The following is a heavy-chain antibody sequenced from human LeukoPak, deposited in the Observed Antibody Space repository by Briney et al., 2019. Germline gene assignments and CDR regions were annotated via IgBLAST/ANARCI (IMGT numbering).Heavy chain of an antibody. V-gene: IGHV1-69*02. CDR3: ARVLTDNWNWFDP. Sequence: GPSVKVSCKASGGTFSSYTISWVRQAPGQGLEWMGRIIPILGIANYAQKFQGRVTTTADKSTSTAYMELSSLRSEDTAVYYCARVLTDNWNWFDPWGQGTLVTVSS. J-gene: IGHJ5*02. CDR2: IIPILGIA. CDR1: GGTFSSYT. D-gene: IGHD1-20*01.